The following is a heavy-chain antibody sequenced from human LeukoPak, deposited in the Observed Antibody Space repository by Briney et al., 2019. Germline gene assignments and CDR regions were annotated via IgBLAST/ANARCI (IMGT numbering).Heavy chain of an antibody. V-gene: IGHV3-33*01. D-gene: IGHD1-14*01. J-gene: IGHJ4*02. CDR1: GFAFGIYG. CDR3: VRDRNNNYFDY. CDR2: IWPGGARA. Sequence: PGGSLRLSCTASGFAFGIYGMRWVRQAPGKGLEWVAFIWPGGARAFYVDSVKGRFTISRDDSNNTVYLHMNSLKAEDTALYYCVRDRNNNYFDYWGQGTLLTVSS.